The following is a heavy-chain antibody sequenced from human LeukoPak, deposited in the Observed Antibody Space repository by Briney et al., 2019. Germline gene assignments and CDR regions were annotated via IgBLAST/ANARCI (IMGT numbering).Heavy chain of an antibody. CDR1: GFTLRSHG. J-gene: IGHJ4*02. CDR3: ARDHDTSSHYSLFEY. V-gene: IGHV3-33*01. Sequence: GGSLRLSCAASGFTLRSHGTHWVRQAPGKGLEWVAVLWSHGRSEYYADYVKGRFSISRDTSRSTVYLQMNSLRVEDTAVYYCARDHDTSSHYSLFEYWGQGTRVTVSS. CDR2: LWSHGRSE. D-gene: IGHD3-22*01.